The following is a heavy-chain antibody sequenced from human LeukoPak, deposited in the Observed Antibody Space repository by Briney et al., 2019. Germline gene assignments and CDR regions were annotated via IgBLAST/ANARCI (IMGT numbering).Heavy chain of an antibody. CDR3: ARDEIEGTQRAFDI. D-gene: IGHD1-1*01. V-gene: IGHV4-39*07. Sequence: PSETLSLTCTVSGGSISSSSYYWGWIRQPPGKGLEWIGSIYYSGSTYYNPSLKSRVTISVDTSKNQFSLKLSSVTAADTAVYYCARDEIEGTQRAFDIWGQGTMVTVSS. CDR2: IYYSGST. J-gene: IGHJ3*02. CDR1: GGSISSSSYY.